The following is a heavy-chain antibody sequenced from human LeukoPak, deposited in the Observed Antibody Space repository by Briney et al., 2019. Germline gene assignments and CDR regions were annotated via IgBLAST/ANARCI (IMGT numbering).Heavy chain of an antibody. J-gene: IGHJ1*01. V-gene: IGHV1-69*06. Sequence: SVRLSCKASGGTFSSYAISSVRQAPGQGREGRGGIRPIFGTANYAQKFQGRVTITADKSTSTAYMELRSLRSDDTAVYYCATDRRLRFLEWSSIGYFQHWGQGTLVTVSS. CDR2: IRPIFGTA. D-gene: IGHD3-3*01. CDR1: GGTFSSYA. CDR3: ATDRRLRFLEWSSIGYFQH.